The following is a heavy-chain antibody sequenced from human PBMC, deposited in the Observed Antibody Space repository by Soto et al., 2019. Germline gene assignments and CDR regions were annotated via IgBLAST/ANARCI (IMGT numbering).Heavy chain of an antibody. J-gene: IGHJ4*02. CDR3: AKVAYYYDSNSYYLDY. Sequence: GWSLRLSCASSGFTFDDYTMQWVRQAPGKGLEWVSLISWDGGSTYYADSVKGRFTISRDNSKNSLYLQMNSLKTEDTALYYCAKVAYYYDSNSYYLDYWGQGTLVTVSS. D-gene: IGHD3-22*01. V-gene: IGHV3-43*01. CDR1: GFTFDDYT. CDR2: ISWDGGST.